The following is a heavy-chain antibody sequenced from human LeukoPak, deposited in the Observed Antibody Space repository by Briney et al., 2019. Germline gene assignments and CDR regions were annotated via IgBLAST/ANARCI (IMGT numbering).Heavy chain of an antibody. D-gene: IGHD6-13*01. V-gene: IGHV3-30*02. Sequence: GGSLRLSCAASGFTFSSYGMHWVRQAPGKGLEWVAFIRYDGSNKYYADSVKGRFTISRDNSKNTLYLQMNSLRAEDTAVYYCARDLRIAAAGPYYYYYMDVWGKGTTVTISS. CDR2: IRYDGSNK. CDR3: ARDLRIAAAGPYYYYYMDV. J-gene: IGHJ6*03. CDR1: GFTFSSYG.